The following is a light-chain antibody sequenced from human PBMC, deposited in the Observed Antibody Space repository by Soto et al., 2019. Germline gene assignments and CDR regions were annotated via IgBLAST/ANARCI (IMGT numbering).Light chain of an antibody. J-gene: IGKJ4*01. CDR3: QQYSAWPLT. CDR2: GAS. V-gene: IGKV3-15*01. CDR1: QSVRSN. Sequence: EIVMTQSPATLSVSPGERATLFCRASQSVRSNFLAWYQQKPGQAHRLLIYGASTRATGVPARFSGSGSGTEFTLTISSLQSEDFAVYYCQQYSAWPLTFGGGTKVEIK.